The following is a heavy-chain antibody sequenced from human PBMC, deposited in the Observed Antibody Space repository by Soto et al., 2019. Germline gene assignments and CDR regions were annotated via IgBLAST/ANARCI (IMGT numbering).Heavy chain of an antibody. CDR1: GFTFSGHY. D-gene: IGHD2-21*02. Sequence: EVQLVESGGGLVQPGGSLRLSCEGSGFTFSGHYMDWVRQAPGKGLEWLGRIRNKPNGHTTEYAASVKGRFTISRDDSKNLVYLQMNSLKSEDTAGYYCSTTVITAPLFEYWGQGTLVPVSS. J-gene: IGHJ4*02. V-gene: IGHV3-72*01. CDR2: IRNKPNGHTT. CDR3: STTVITAPLFEY.